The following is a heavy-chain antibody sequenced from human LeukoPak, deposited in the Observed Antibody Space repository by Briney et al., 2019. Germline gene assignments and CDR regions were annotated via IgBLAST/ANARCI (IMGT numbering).Heavy chain of an antibody. CDR3: PRLLMVPDPFDI. J-gene: IGHJ3*02. CDR2: IYPCYSYT. Sequence: GGSLEISWKGSGYRFTSYWIGWVRQVPGKGVEWMGIIYPCYSYTSFPPSFQGQLTISPHKPISTAYLQWSSLTASDTPMYYCPRLLMVPDPFDIWGQGTIVTVSS. D-gene: IGHD2-8*01. V-gene: IGHV5-51*01. CDR1: GYRFTSYW.